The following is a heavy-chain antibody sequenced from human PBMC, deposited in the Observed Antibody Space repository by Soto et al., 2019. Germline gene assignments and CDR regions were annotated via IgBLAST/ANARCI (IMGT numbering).Heavy chain of an antibody. CDR1: GFSFSSYV. Sequence: VQLVESGGDVVQPGRSLRLSCETSGFSFSSYVLHWVRQAPGKGLEGVAVLSYYERDKYYADSVKGRFTISRDNSKNTLYLQMNSLRTEDTAVYYCAREGSGDAYSAGGAMDCWGQGTLVTVSS. CDR2: LSYYERDK. V-gene: IGHV3-30*04. CDR3: AREGSGDAYSAGGAMDC. D-gene: IGHD4-4*01. J-gene: IGHJ4*02.